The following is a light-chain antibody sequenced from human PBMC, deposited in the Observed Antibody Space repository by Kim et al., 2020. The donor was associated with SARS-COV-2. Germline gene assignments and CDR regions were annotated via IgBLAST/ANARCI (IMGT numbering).Light chain of an antibody. V-gene: IGKV3-20*01. CDR3: QQYGSSPPLT. CDR2: GAS. Sequence: EIVLTQSPGTLSLSPGERATLSCRASQSVSSSYLAWYQQKPGQAPRLLIYGASSRATGIPDRFSGSGSGTDFTLTINRLEPEDFAVYYCQQYGSSPPLTFVPGTKVDIK. J-gene: IGKJ3*01. CDR1: QSVSSSY.